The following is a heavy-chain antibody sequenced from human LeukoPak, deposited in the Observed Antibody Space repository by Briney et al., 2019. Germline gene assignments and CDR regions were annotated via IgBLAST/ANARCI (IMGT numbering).Heavy chain of an antibody. CDR2: IWYDGSNK. CDR3: ARDEETSRAPHY. J-gene: IGHJ4*02. V-gene: IGHV3-33*01. D-gene: IGHD3-10*01. Sequence: PGRSLRLSCAASGFTFSSYGMHWVRQAPGKGLEWVAVIWYDGSNKYYADSVKGRFTISRDNSKNTLYLQMNSLRAEDTAVYYCARDEETSRAPHYWGQGTLVTVSS. CDR1: GFTFSSYG.